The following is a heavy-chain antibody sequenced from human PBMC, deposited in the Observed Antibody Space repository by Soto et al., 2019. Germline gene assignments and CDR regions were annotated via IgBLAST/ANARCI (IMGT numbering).Heavy chain of an antibody. CDR3: ARVGQYYDAIGYAD. CDR1: GYSFATSG. Sequence: QVKLVQSGTEVKKPGASIKVSCKASGYSFATSGMTWVRQAPGQGLQWMGWISVYNGNTNYDQNLQEGVTRTTDTPQNTAYLEVRNLRSDETAVYYCARVGQYYDAIGYADWRQGTLVTVSS. V-gene: IGHV1-18*01. J-gene: IGHJ4*02. CDR2: ISVYNGNT. D-gene: IGHD3-22*01.